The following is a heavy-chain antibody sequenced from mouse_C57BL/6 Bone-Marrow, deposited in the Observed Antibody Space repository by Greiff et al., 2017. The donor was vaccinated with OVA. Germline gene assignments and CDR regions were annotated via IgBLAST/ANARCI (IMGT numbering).Heavy chain of an antibody. Sequence: EVQRVESGAELVRPGASVKLSCTASGFNIKDDYMHWVKQRPEQGLEWIGWIDPENGDTEYASKFQGKATITADTSSNTAYLQLSSLTSEDTAVYYCTTRVYYDYEKDWFAYWGQGTLVTVSA. CDR3: TTRVYYDYEKDWFAY. CDR1: GFNIKDDY. J-gene: IGHJ3*01. D-gene: IGHD2-4*01. V-gene: IGHV14-4*01. CDR2: IDPENGDT.